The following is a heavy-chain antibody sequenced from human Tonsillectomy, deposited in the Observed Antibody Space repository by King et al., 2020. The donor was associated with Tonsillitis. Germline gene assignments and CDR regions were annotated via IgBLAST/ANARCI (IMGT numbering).Heavy chain of an antibody. CDR2: INTNTGNP. V-gene: IGHV7-4-1*02. J-gene: IGHJ4*02. Sequence: VQLVESGSELKKPGASVKVSCKASGYTFTSYAMNWVRQAPGQGLEWMGWINTNTGNPTYAQGFTGRFVFSLDTSVSTAYLQISSLKAEDTAVYYCARGSITMVRGVIIPKDYWGQGTLVTVSS. CDR1: GYTFTSYA. CDR3: ARGSITMVRGVIIPKDY. D-gene: IGHD3-10*01.